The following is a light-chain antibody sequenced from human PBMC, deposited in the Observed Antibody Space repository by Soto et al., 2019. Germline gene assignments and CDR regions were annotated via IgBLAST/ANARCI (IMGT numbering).Light chain of an antibody. Sequence: DIQMTQSPSTLSASVGDRVTISCRASQSIGSWLAWFQQKPGKAPKLLIYKASSLESGVPSRFSGSGSGTEFTLNISSLQPDDFATYYCQQYTSYPRTFGQGTKVEIK. J-gene: IGKJ1*01. CDR2: KAS. CDR3: QQYTSYPRT. CDR1: QSIGSW. V-gene: IGKV1-5*03.